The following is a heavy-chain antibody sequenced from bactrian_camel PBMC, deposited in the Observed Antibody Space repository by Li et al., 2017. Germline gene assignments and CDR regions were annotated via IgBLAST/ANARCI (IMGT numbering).Heavy chain of an antibody. J-gene: IGHJ4*01. CDR3: AAFSGRRSPYNHGYYCDDKNPKY. V-gene: IGHV3S31*01. D-gene: IGHD3*01. Sequence: VQLVESGGGLVQPGGSLRLSCAASGFTFSSVSMTWVRQAPGKGLEWVSAINSGGGVTYYTDSVKGRFTISQDNANNTPYLQMNSLEIEDTAVYYCAAFSGRRSPYNHGYYCDDKNPKYWGQGTQVTVS. CDR1: GFTFSSVS. CDR2: INSGGGVT.